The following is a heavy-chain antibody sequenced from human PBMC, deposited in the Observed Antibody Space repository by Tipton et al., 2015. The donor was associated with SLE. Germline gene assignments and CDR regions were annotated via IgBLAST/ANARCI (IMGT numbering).Heavy chain of an antibody. CDR2: IYTGGYT. V-gene: IGHV4-61*02. CDR3: VVCSPSGCAYFDY. J-gene: IGHJ4*02. D-gene: IGHD2-15*01. Sequence: TLSLTCTVSGGSINSGSFYWGWVRQPAGKGLEWIGRIYTGGYTKYNPSLESRVSLSVDASKDQFSLRLSPVTAADTAVYYCVVCSPSGCAYFDYWGQGRLVTVSS. CDR1: GGSINSGSFY.